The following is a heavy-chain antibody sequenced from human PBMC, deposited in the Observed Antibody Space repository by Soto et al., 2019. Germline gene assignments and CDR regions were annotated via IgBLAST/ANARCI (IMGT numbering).Heavy chain of an antibody. CDR3: ARERGGWGTGFGELVPEYTY. CDR1: GFTFSSFS. V-gene: IGHV3-21*06. J-gene: IGHJ4*02. D-gene: IGHD3-10*01. Sequence: PWGSLRLSCAASGFTFSSFSMNWVRQAPGKGLEWVASITSRSTYIKYADSVKGRFTVSRDNAKNSLYLEMNSLRAEDTAVYYCARERGGWGTGFGELVPEYTYWGQGTLVTVSS. CDR2: ITSRSTYI.